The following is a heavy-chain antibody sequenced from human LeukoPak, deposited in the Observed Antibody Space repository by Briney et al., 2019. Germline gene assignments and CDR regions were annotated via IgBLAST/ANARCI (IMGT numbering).Heavy chain of an antibody. CDR1: GGSINNYY. CDR2: IYYSGST. D-gene: IGHD5-18*01. V-gene: IGHV4-59*08. Sequence: MASETLSLTCTISGGSINNYYWSWIRQPPGKGLEWIGYIYYSGSTNYNPSLNSRVNISLDTSKNQFSLRLSSVTAADTAVYYCARQTAKNVDTARFDYWGQGTLVTVSS. CDR3: ARQTAKNVDTARFDY. J-gene: IGHJ4*02.